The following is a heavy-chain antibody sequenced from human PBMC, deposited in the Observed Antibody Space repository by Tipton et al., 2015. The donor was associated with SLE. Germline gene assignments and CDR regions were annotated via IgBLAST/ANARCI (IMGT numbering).Heavy chain of an antibody. CDR1: GGSISSSSYY. CDR2: IYYSGST. V-gene: IGHV4-39*01. D-gene: IGHD3-3*01. J-gene: IGHJ5*02. CDR3: ARQGAYYDVRDESKNRNWFDL. Sequence: TLSLTCTVSGGSISSSSYYWGWIRQPPGKGLEWIGSIYYSGSTYYNPSLKSRVTMSTDTSKNQFSLRLSSVTAADMAVYYCARQGAYYDVRDESKNRNWFDLWGQGTLVTVSS.